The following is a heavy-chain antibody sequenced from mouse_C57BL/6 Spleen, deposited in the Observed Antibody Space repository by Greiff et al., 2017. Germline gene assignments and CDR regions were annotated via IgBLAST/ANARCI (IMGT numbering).Heavy chain of an antibody. D-gene: IGHD1-1*01. CDR3: ARYYGSSSAMDY. J-gene: IGHJ4*01. CDR2: IYPGSGST. Sequence: VQLQQPGAELVKPGASVKMSCKASGYTFTSYWITWVKQRPGLGLEWIGDIYPGSGSTNYNEKFKSKATLTVDTSSSTAYMQLSSLTSEDSAVYYCARYYGSSSAMDYWGQGTSVTVSS. V-gene: IGHV1-55*01. CDR1: GYTFTSYW.